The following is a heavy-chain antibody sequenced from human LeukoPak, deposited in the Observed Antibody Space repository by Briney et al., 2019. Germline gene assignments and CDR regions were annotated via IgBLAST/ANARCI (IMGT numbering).Heavy chain of an antibody. V-gene: IGHV4-39*01. CDR3: ARQEVVGATGGYY. CDR1: GGSISTSSYY. D-gene: IGHD1-26*01. J-gene: IGHJ4*02. Sequence: PSETLSLTCTVSGGSISTSSYYWGWIRQPPGKGLEWIGSIYYSGSTYYNPSLKSRVTISVDTSKNQFSLKLSSVTAADTAVYYCARQEVVGATGGYYWGQGTLVTVSS. CDR2: IYYSGST.